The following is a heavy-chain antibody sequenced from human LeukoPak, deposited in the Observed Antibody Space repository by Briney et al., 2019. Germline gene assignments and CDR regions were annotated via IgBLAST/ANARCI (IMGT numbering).Heavy chain of an antibody. CDR3: ARDPRYCSRTSCYMSYYYMDV. J-gene: IGHJ6*03. Sequence: GGSLRLSCAASGFSFSNYAMHWVRQAPGKGLEWVALISYDGSNKYYADSVKGRFTISRDNSENTLYLQMNSLRAEDTAVYYCARDPRYCSRTSCYMSYYYMDVWGKGTTVTVSS. CDR2: ISYDGSNK. D-gene: IGHD2-2*02. CDR1: GFSFSNYA. V-gene: IGHV3-30-3*01.